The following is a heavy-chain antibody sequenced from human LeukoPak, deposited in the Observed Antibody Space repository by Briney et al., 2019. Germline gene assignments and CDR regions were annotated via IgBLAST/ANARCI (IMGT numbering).Heavy chain of an antibody. CDR2: IYYSGST. CDR1: GGSISSYY. Sequence: SETLSLTCTVSGGSISSYYWSWIRQPPGKGLEWIGYIYYSGSTNYNPSLKSRVTISVDTSKNQFSLKLSSVTAADTAVYYCVRVTMVRGVMLDSNWGQGTLVTVSS. V-gene: IGHV4-59*01. J-gene: IGHJ4*02. D-gene: IGHD3-10*01. CDR3: VRVTMVRGVMLDSN.